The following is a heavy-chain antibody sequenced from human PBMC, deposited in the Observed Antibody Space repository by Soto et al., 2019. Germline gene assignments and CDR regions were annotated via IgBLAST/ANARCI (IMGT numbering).Heavy chain of an antibody. D-gene: IGHD1-1*01. V-gene: IGHV4-30-4*01. Sequence: QVQLQESGSGLVKPSQSLSLTCTVSGVSLNTADTWWSWIRQSPGKGLEFIGYYHSGGSTYYDASCRSRVIISADTSNSQFSLKLSSVTVADPAVYFCVRSRQMESGTDYGLDVWGQGTTVTVSS. CDR1: GVSLNTADTW. CDR3: VRSRQMESGTDYGLDV. J-gene: IGHJ6*02. CDR2: YHSGGST.